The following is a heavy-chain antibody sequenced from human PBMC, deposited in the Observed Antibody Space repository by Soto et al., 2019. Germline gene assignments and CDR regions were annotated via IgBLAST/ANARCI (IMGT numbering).Heavy chain of an antibody. CDR1: GYTFTSYG. J-gene: IGHJ4*02. CDR2: ISAYNGNT. Sequence: ASVKVSCKASGYTFTSYGISWVRQAPGQGLEWMGWISAYNGNTNYAQKLQGRVTMTTDTSTSTAYMELRSLRSDDTAVYYCRRSEGYTLVGCRSTSCYTATDYWGQGTLVTVSS. CDR3: RRSEGYTLVGCRSTSCYTATDY. V-gene: IGHV1-18*04. D-gene: IGHD2-2*02.